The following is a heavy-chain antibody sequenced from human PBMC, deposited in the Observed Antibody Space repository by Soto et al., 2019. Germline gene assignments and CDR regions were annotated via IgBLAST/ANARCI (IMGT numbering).Heavy chain of an antibody. CDR1: GFTFSYYS. Sequence: EVQLVESGGGLVKPGGSLRLSCAASGFTFSYYSMNWVRQAPGKGLEWVSSISSSSSYISYADSVKGRFTISRDNAKNSLYLQMNSLRAEDTAVYYCAREVDYYDPYYYYGMDVWGQGTTVTVSS. D-gene: IGHD3-22*01. CDR2: ISSSSSYI. V-gene: IGHV3-21*01. J-gene: IGHJ6*02. CDR3: AREVDYYDPYYYYGMDV.